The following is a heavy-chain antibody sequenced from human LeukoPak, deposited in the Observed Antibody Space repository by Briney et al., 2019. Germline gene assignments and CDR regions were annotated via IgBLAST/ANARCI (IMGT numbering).Heavy chain of an antibody. D-gene: IGHD5-18*01. CDR3: AKSGYSYGFDY. Sequence: GGSLRLSCAASGFTFSDYYMSWIRQAPGKGLEWVSYISSSSSYTNYADSVKGRFTISRDNAKNSLYLQMNSLRAEDTAVYYCAKSGYSYGFDYWGQGTLVTVSS. CDR1: GFTFSDYY. CDR2: ISSSSSYT. J-gene: IGHJ4*02. V-gene: IGHV3-11*06.